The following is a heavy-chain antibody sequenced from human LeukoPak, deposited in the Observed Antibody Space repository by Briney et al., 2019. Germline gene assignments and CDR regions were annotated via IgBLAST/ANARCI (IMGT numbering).Heavy chain of an antibody. J-gene: IGHJ4*02. V-gene: IGHV3-15*01. Sequence: GGSLRLSCAASGFTFSNAWISWVRQAPGKGLEWVGRIKSKTDGGTTDYAAPVKGRFTISRDDSKNTLYLQMNSLKTEDTAVYYCTTRRVAVATYFDYWGQGTLVTVSS. CDR3: TTRRVAVATYFDY. CDR2: IKSKTDGGTT. D-gene: IGHD6-19*01. CDR1: GFTFSNAW.